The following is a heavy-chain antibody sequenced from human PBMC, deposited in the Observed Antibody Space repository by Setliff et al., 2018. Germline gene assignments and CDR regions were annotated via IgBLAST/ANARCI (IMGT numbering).Heavy chain of an antibody. CDR3: AREGVDTRSSTDYRYYMDV. CDR2: TIPIFRTT. J-gene: IGHJ6*03. V-gene: IGHV1-69*05. Sequence: SVKVSCKASGGTFSSYGISWVRQAPGQGLEWMGGTIPIFRTTNYAREFQGRVTIITDESTSTAYMELSSLTPADTAVYYCAREGVDTRSSTDYRYYMDVWGKGTTVTVSS. D-gene: IGHD5-18*01. CDR1: GGTFSSYG.